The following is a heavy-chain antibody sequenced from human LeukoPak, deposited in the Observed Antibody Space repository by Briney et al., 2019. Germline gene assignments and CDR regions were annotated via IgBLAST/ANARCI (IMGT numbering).Heavy chain of an antibody. CDR1: GFTVSSNY. CDR2: IHKNAIT. Sequence: GGSLRLSCAASGFTVSSNYMTWVRQAPGKGLEWVSVIHKNAITYYADTVKGRFTTSTDNSTNMLYLQMNSLRAEDTAVYYCARSLRVRGVPDYMDVWGKGTTVIISS. J-gene: IGHJ6*03. D-gene: IGHD3-10*02. V-gene: IGHV3-53*01. CDR3: ARSLRVRGVPDYMDV.